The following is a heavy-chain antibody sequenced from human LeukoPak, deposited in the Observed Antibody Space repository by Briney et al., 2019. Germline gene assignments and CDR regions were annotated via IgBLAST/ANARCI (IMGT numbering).Heavy chain of an antibody. D-gene: IGHD4-17*01. CDR3: ARGGYGDYGMDV. Sequence: PGGSLRLSCAASGFTFSSYSMNWVRQAPGKGLEWVSSISSSSSYIYYADSVKGRFTISRDNAKNSLYLQMNSLRAEDTAVYYCARGGYGDYGMDVWGQGTTVTVSS. J-gene: IGHJ6*02. CDR2: ISSSSSYI. V-gene: IGHV3-21*01. CDR1: GFTFSSYS.